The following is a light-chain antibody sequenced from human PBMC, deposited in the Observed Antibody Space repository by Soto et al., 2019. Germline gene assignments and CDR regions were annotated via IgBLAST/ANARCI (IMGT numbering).Light chain of an antibody. J-gene: IGKJ5*01. V-gene: IGKV1-5*01. CDR2: DAS. CDR1: QSISSW. Sequence: DIPMTQSPSTLSASVGDRVTITCRASQSISSWLAWYQQKPGKAPKLLIYDASSLESGVPSRFSGSGSGTEFTLTISSLQPDDFATYYCQQYNSLITFGQGTRLEMK. CDR3: QQYNSLIT.